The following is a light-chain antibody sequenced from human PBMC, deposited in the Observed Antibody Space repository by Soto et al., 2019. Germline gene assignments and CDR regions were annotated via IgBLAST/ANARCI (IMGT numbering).Light chain of an antibody. V-gene: IGKV3-15*01. Sequence: EILMTQSPVTLSGSPLEVGAVCCRASQSVSSNLAWYQQKPGQAPSLLIYGAFTRATGIPARFSGTGSGTEFTLTISSLQSEDFALYYCQQYNDWPLTFGQGTKVDI. J-gene: IGKJ1*01. CDR1: QSVSSN. CDR3: QQYNDWPLT. CDR2: GAF.